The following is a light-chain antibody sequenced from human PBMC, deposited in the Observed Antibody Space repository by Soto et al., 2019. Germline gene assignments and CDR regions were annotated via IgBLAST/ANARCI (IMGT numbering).Light chain of an antibody. CDR2: EVS. CDR1: SSDVGYYNY. V-gene: IGLV2-8*01. J-gene: IGLJ1*01. CDR3: SSYAGSKNFV. Sequence: QSALTLPPSASGSPGQSVTISCTGTSSDVGYYNYVSWYQHHPGKAPKLMISEVSKRPSGVPDRFSGSKSGNTASLTISGLQAEDEADYYCSSYAGSKNFVFGPGTKLTVL.